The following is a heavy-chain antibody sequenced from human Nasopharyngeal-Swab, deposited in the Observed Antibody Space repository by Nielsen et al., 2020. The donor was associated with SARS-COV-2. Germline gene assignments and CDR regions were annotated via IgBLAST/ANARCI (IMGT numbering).Heavy chain of an antibody. CDR1: GFTLSDYY. CDR2: ISSSGSTI. D-gene: IGHD3-10*01. V-gene: IGHV3-11*01. J-gene: IGHJ4*02. Sequence: GGSLRLSCAASGFTLSDYYMSWIRQAPGKGLEWVSYISSSGSTIYYADSVKGRFTISRDNAKNALYLQMNSLRAEDTAVYYCARVWDYHDSGSYDYWGQGTLVTVSS. CDR3: ARVWDYHDSGSYDY.